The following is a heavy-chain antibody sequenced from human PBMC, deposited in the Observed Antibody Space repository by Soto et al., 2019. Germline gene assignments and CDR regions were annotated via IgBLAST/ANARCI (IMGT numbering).Heavy chain of an antibody. D-gene: IGHD2-15*01. J-gene: IGHJ4*02. CDR3: AKGSEVARQELDY. CDR2: ISSDGSDK. Sequence: LRLSCAASGFTFSNFGMHWVRQAPGKGLEWVAVISSDGSDKYYSDSVKGRFTISRDNSENTLFLQMNSLRVEDTAVYYCAKGSEVARQELDYWGQGTLVTVSS. V-gene: IGHV3-30*18. CDR1: GFTFSNFG.